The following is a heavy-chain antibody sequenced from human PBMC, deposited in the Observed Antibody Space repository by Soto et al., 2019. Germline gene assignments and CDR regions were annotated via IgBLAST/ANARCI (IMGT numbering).Heavy chain of an antibody. J-gene: IGHJ6*03. CDR3: ARGSGRYCSSTSCLDYMDV. CDR1: GFTFSSYG. CDR2: IWYDGSNN. Sequence: PGGSLRLSCAASGFTFSSYGMHWVRQAPGKGLEWVVVIWYDGSNNYYADSVKGRFTISRDNSKNTLYLQMNSLRAEDTAVYYCARGSGRYCSSTSCLDYMDVWGKGTTVTVSS. V-gene: IGHV3-33*01. D-gene: IGHD2-2*01.